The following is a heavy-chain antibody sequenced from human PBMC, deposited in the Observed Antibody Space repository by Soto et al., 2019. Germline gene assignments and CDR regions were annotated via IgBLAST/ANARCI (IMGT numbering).Heavy chain of an antibody. CDR1: GFTFSSYA. J-gene: IGHJ4*02. Sequence: EVQLLESGGDLVQPGGSLRLSCAASGFTFSSYAMSCVRQAPGKGLEWVSTISGSGGITYYADSVKGRFTISRDNSKNTLFLQMNSLRAEDTAVYYCAKSGPPGIAARRYYFDYWGQGTLVTVSS. CDR2: ISGSGGIT. V-gene: IGHV3-23*01. D-gene: IGHD6-6*01. CDR3: AKSGPPGIAARRYYFDY.